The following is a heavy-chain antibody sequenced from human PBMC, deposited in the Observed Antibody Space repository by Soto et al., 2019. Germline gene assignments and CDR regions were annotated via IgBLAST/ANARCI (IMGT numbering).Heavy chain of an antibody. Sequence: PSETLSLTCAVSGGSISSGGYSWSWIRQPPGKGLEWIGYIYHSGSTYYNPSLKSRVTISVDRSKNQFSLKLSSVTAADTAVYYCMLGSGRKDFDYWGQGNLVTVS. V-gene: IGHV4-30-2*01. CDR3: MLGSGRKDFDY. J-gene: IGHJ4*02. CDR2: IYHSGST. CDR1: GGSISSGGYS. D-gene: IGHD2-15*01.